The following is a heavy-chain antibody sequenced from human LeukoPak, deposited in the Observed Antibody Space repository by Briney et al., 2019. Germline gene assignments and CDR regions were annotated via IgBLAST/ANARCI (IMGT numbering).Heavy chain of an antibody. CDR1: GGTFSSYA. CDR2: ISAYNGNT. Sequence: ASVKVSCKASGGTFSSYAISWVRQAPGQGLEWMGWISAYNGNTNYAQKLQGRVTMTTDTSTSTAYMELRSLRSDDTAVYYCARVVPAAIGDYWGQGTLVTVSS. CDR3: ARVVPAAIGDY. J-gene: IGHJ4*02. V-gene: IGHV1-18*01. D-gene: IGHD2-2*01.